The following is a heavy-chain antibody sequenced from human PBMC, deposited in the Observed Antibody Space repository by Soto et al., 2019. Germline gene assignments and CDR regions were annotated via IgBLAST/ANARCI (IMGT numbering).Heavy chain of an antibody. CDR1: GVSVSSGSFY. D-gene: IGHD4-17*01. V-gene: IGHV4-61*01. Sequence: TLSLTCTVSGVSVSSGSFYWAWIRQPPGKGLEWIGFGSYSGTTNYKPSLKSRVTISVDTSRSQISLKVSSLTAADTAVYYCARGATVTQYDYWGQGTLVTVSS. J-gene: IGHJ4*02. CDR2: GSYSGTT. CDR3: ARGATVTQYDY.